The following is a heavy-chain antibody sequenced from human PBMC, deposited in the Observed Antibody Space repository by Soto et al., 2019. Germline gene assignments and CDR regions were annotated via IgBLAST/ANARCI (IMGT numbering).Heavy chain of an antibody. CDR2: ISYDGSNK. J-gene: IGHJ6*02. CDR1: GFTFSSYA. D-gene: IGHD6-19*01. V-gene: IGHV3-30-3*01. CDR3: ARPDNSGWYPPYYYYGMDV. Sequence: QVQLVESGGGVVQPGRSLRLSCAASGFTFSSYAMHWVHQAPGKGLEWVAVISYDGSNKYYADSVKGRFTISRDNSKNTLYLQMNSLRAEDTAVYYCARPDNSGWYPPYYYYGMDVWGQGTTVTVSS.